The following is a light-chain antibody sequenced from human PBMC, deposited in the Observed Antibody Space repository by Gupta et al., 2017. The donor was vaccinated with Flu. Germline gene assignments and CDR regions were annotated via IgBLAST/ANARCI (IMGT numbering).Light chain of an antibody. CDR3: QQDNSFPYT. CDR2: AAS. Sequence: DIQMTQSPSSVSASVGDRVTITCRASQGISSGLGWYQQKPGKAPKRLIYAASSLQSGVPSRFSGSGSGTEFTLTISSLQPEDFATYYCQQDNSFPYTFGQGTKVDIK. CDR1: QGISSG. J-gene: IGKJ2*01. V-gene: IGKV1-12*01.